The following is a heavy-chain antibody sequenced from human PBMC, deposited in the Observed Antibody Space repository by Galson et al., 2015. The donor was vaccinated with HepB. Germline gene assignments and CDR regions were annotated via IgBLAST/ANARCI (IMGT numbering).Heavy chain of an antibody. CDR1: GGSFSDYY. Sequence: SEPLSLTCAVYGGSFSDYYWSWIRQPPGKGLEWIGEINHSGSTNCNPSLKSRVTLSVDTSKNQFSLKVRSVTATDTAVYYCARLSQPVGYCSSASCSGSLDYWGQGTLVTVSS. D-gene: IGHD2-2*01. J-gene: IGHJ4*02. V-gene: IGHV4-34*01. CDR2: INHSGST. CDR3: ARLSQPVGYCSSASCSGSLDY.